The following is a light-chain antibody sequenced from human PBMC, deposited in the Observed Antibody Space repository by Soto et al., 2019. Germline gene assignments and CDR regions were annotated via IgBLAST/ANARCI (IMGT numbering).Light chain of an antibody. CDR3: SSYAGSNNLG. V-gene: IGLV2-8*01. CDR2: EVT. CDR1: SSDIGGYDF. Sequence: QSALTQPPSASGSPGQSVTISCTGSSSDIGGYDFVSWYQQHPGKAPKLMIFEVTKRPSGVPDRFSGSKSGNTASLTVSGLQADDEADSYCSSYAGSNNLGFGGGTKVTVL. J-gene: IGLJ2*01.